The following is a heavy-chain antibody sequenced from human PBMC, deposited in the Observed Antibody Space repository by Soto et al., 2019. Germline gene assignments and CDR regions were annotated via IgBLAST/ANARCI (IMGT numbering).Heavy chain of an antibody. CDR3: VREEASGSSGLTYHYYYNGMDV. Sequence: GWSLRLSCVSSVFTFIRYNIHWVRQAPGKGLEWVAYVTTSGDTMFYADSVEGRFDISRDVAKNSVHLQMNSLGDEDTAVYYCVREEASGSSGLTYHYYYNGMDVWGQGTTVTVSS. V-gene: IGHV3-48*02. D-gene: IGHD3-10*01. CDR1: VFTFIRYN. J-gene: IGHJ6*02. CDR2: VTTSGDTM.